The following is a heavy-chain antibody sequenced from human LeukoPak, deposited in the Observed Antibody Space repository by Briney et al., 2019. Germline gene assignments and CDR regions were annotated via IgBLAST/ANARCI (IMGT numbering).Heavy chain of an antibody. D-gene: IGHD2-2*02. CDR2: IYSGGST. Sequence: GGSLRLSCAASGFTFSWNYMSWVRQAPGKGLEWVSVIYSGGSTYYADSVKGRFTISRHNSKNTLYLQMNSLRAEDTAVYYCARGLYHPTLNYWGQGTLVTVSS. V-gene: IGHV3-53*04. J-gene: IGHJ4*02. CDR3: ARGLYHPTLNY. CDR1: GFTFSWNY.